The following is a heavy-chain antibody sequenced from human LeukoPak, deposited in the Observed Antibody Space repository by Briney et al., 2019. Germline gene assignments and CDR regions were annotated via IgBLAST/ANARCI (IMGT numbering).Heavy chain of an antibody. CDR3: ARGGGSGSYESFDY. V-gene: IGHV3-53*01. J-gene: IGHJ4*02. Sequence: PGGSLRLSCAASGFSVNSNYMSWVRQAPGKGLEWVSVISGGGSTYYADSVKGRFTISRDISKNTLYLQMNSLRAGDTAVYYCARGGGSGSYESFDYWGQGAPVTVSS. D-gene: IGHD3-10*01. CDR1: GFSVNSNY. CDR2: ISGGGST.